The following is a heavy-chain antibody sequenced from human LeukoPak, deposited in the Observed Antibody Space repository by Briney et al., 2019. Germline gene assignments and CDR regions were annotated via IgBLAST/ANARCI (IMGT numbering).Heavy chain of an antibody. CDR2: INTDGGRT. CDR3: VRESGYTYGA. CDR1: GFRFSGYW. V-gene: IGHV3-74*01. J-gene: IGHJ4*02. D-gene: IGHD6-13*01. Sequence: PGGSLRLSCAASGFRFSGYWMHWVRQASGKGLVWVSLINTDGGRTAYADSVKGRFTISRDNAKNTLYLQMNSLRAEDTAVYYCVRESGYTYGAWGQGTLVTVSS.